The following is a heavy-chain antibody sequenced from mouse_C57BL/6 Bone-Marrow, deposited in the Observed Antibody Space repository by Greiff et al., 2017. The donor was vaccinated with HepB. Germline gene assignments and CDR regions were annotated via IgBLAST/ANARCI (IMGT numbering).Heavy chain of an antibody. V-gene: IGHV1-82*01. CDR1: GYAFSSSW. CDR2: IYPGDGDT. CDR3: AREDGSSPWYFDV. Sequence: QVQLQQSGPELVKPGASVKISCKASGYAFSSSWMNWVKQRPGKGLEWIGRIYPGDGDTNYNGKFKGKATLTADKSSSTAYMELRSLTSEDSAVYYCAREDGSSPWYFDVWGTGTTVTVSS. J-gene: IGHJ1*03. D-gene: IGHD1-1*01.